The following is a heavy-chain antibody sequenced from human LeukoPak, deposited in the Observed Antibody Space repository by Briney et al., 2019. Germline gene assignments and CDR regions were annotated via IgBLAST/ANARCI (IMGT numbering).Heavy chain of an antibody. V-gene: IGHV4-61*02. CDR1: GGSISSGSYY. D-gene: IGHD3-22*01. CDR2: ISSSGST. Sequence: SETLSLTCTVSGGSISSGSYYWSWLRQPAGTGLEWIGRISSSGSTNYNPSLKSRVTISVDTSKNQFSLKLSSVTAADTAVYFCARGPYSYDSSGAFDIWGQGTMVTVSS. CDR3: ARGPYSYDSSGAFDI. J-gene: IGHJ3*02.